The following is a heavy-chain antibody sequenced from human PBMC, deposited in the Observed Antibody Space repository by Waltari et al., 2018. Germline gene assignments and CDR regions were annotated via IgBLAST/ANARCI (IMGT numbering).Heavy chain of an antibody. V-gene: IGHV1-69*08. D-gene: IGHD5-12*01. CDR2: IIPICGTA. CDR1: GGTFSSYA. CDR3: ARAPRWLQSRNFDY. J-gene: IGHJ4*02. Sequence: QVQLVQSGAEVKKPGSSVKVSCKASGGTFSSYAISWVRQAPGQGLEWMGRIIPICGTANYAQKFQGRVTMTADKSTSTAYMELSSLRSEDTAVYYCARAPRWLQSRNFDYWGQGTLVTVSS.